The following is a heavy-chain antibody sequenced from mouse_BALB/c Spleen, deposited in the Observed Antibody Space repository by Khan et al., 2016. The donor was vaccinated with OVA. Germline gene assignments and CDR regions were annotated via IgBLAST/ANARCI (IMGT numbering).Heavy chain of an antibody. J-gene: IGHJ3*01. CDR3: PRSGYGSLAY. CDR2: INPSSGYN. Sequence: QVQLQQSGAELAKPGASVKMSCKASGYMFTSYWMNWVKQRPGQGLEWIGYINPSSGYNENNQKFKDKATLTADKSSGTAYMQLSSLTSEDSAVYYCPRSGYGSLAYWGQGTLVTVSA. D-gene: IGHD1-1*01. CDR1: GYMFTSYW. V-gene: IGHV1-7*01.